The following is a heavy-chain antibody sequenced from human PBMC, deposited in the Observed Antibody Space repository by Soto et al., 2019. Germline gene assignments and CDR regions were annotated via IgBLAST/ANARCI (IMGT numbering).Heavy chain of an antibody. Sequence: QVQLQESGPGLVKPSQTLSLTCTVSGGSISSDAYYWSWIRQHPGKGLEWIGYIHYTGNTYYNPSLKSRVTLSLDTSKNQFSMRLNSVTAADTAVYYCAREPFKYYDGHMDVWGKGTTVTVSS. J-gene: IGHJ6*03. CDR3: AREPFKYYDGHMDV. CDR1: GGSISSDAYY. D-gene: IGHD3-3*01. CDR2: IHYTGNT. V-gene: IGHV4-31*03.